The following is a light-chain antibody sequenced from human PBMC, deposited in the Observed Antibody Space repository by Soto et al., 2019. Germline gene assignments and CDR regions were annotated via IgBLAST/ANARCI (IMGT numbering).Light chain of an antibody. CDR2: EVT. J-gene: IGLJ1*01. CDR1: NSNLGDYNL. Sequence: QSVLTQPASVSGSPGQSIAISCTGTNSNLGDYNLVSWFQQHPGEVPKLIIYEVTRRPSGVSNRFSGSKSGNTASLTISGLQAEDEAQYYCCSFAGISTFAFGTGTKVTV. V-gene: IGLV2-23*02. CDR3: CSFAGISTFA.